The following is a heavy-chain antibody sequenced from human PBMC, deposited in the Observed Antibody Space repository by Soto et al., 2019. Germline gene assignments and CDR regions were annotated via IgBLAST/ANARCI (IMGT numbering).Heavy chain of an antibody. CDR3: ASSNSGYYPDAFEI. Sequence: ASVKVSCKASGYTFTSYGISWVRQAPGQGLEWMGWISAYNGNTNYAQKLQGRVTMTTDTSTSTAYMELRSLRSDDTAVYYCASSNSGYYPDAFEIWGQGSMVTVSS. D-gene: IGHD3-22*01. CDR1: GYTFTSYG. J-gene: IGHJ3*02. CDR2: ISAYNGNT. V-gene: IGHV1-18*01.